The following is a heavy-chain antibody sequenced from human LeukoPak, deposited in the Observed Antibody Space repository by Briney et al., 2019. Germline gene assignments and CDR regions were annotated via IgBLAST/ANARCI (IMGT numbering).Heavy chain of an antibody. CDR2: IIPIFGTA. CDR1: GGTFSSYA. V-gene: IGHV1-69*13. Sequence: SVKVSCKASGGTFSSYAISWVRQAPGQGLEWMGGIIPIFGTANYAQKFQGRVTITADESTSTAYMELSSLRSEDTAVYYCAREMGGYDFYFNYWGQGTLVTVSS. J-gene: IGHJ4*02. CDR3: AREMGGYDFYFNY. D-gene: IGHD5-12*01.